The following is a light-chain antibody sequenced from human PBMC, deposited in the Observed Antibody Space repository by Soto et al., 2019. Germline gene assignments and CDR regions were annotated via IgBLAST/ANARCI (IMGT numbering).Light chain of an antibody. J-gene: IGKJ1*01. CDR1: QSVSSN. CDR3: QQYNSWSPWT. V-gene: IGKV3-15*01. Sequence: EIVMTQSPATLSVSPGERATLSCRASQSVSSNLAWYQQKPGQAPRLLIYGASTRATGIPARFSGSGSGTAVSPTISSLQSEDFAVYYCQQYNSWSPWTFGRGTKVEIK. CDR2: GAS.